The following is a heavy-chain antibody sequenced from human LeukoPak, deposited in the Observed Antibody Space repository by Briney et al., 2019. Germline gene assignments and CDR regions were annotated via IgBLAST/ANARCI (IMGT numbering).Heavy chain of an antibody. CDR1: GGSISSYY. J-gene: IGHJ4*02. V-gene: IGHV4-59*01. D-gene: IGHD3-10*01. CDR3: ARGTFGELLFDY. Sequence: SETLSVTCTVSGGSISSYYWSWIRQPPGKGLEWIGYIYYSGSTNYNPSLKSRVTISVDRSKNQFSLKLSSVTAADTAVYYCARGTFGELLFDYWGQGTLVTVSS. CDR2: IYYSGST.